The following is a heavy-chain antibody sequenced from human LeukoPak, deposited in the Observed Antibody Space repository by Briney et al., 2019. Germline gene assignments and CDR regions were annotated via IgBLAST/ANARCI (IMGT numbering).Heavy chain of an antibody. CDR1: GFTFSSYW. D-gene: IGHD2-15*01. CDR3: ARNVLPGYFDY. V-gene: IGHV3-74*01. J-gene: IGHJ4*02. Sequence: GGSLRLSCAASGFTFSSYWMHWVRQAPGKGLVWVSRINSDGGSTSYADSVKGRFTISRDNDKNTLYLQMNSLRAEDTAVYYCARNVLPGYFDYWGQGTLVTVSS. CDR2: INSDGGST.